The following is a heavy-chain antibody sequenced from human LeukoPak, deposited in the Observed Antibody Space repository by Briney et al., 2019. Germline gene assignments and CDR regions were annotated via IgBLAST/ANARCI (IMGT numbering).Heavy chain of an antibody. CDR1: GFTFDDYG. CDR2: INWNGGST. CDR3: ARDGAAAGYYYYYYMDV. D-gene: IGHD6-13*01. J-gene: IGHJ6*03. V-gene: IGHV3-20*04. Sequence: GGPLTLSCAASGFTFDDYGMSWVRQAPGKGREWVSGINWNGGSTGYADSVKGRFTISRDNAKNSLYLQMNSLRAEDTALYYCARDGAAAGYYYYYYMDVWGKGTTVTVSS.